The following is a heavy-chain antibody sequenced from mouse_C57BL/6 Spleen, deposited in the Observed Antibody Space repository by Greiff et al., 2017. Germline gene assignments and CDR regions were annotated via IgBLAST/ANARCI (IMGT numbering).Heavy chain of an antibody. CDR2: ISYAGSN. Sequence: EESGPGLVKPSQSLSLTCSVTGYSITSGYYWNWIRQFPGNQLEWMGYISYAGSNNYNPSLKNRISITRDTSKNQFFLKLNSVTTEDTATYYCARVLDYYFDYWGQGTTLTVSS. J-gene: IGHJ2*01. V-gene: IGHV3-6*01. CDR1: GYSITSGYY. CDR3: ARVLDYYFDY. D-gene: IGHD4-1*01.